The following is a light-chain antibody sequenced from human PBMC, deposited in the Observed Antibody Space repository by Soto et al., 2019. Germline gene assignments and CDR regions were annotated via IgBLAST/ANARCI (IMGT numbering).Light chain of an antibody. Sequence: DIQLTQSPSFLSASVGDRVTITCRASQDISSYLAWYQQKPGKAPKLLIYVASTLQSGVPSRFSGSGSGTEFTLTVSSLQPEDFATYYCQQLNNYPRTFGQGTKVDIK. CDR1: QDISSY. CDR2: VAS. V-gene: IGKV1-9*01. CDR3: QQLNNYPRT. J-gene: IGKJ1*01.